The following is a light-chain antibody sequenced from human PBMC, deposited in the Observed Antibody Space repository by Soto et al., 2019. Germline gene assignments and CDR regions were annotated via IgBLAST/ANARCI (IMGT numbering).Light chain of an antibody. J-gene: IGKJ4*01. Sequence: VLTQPPSVSAAPGQKVTLSCRASQSVAYTYLAWYQQKPGQAPRLLIHGAFSRATGIPDRFSGSGSGTDFTLTISRLESEDFAVYYCQQYGTSPLTFGGGTKVDIK. V-gene: IGKV3-20*01. CDR1: QSVAYTY. CDR3: QQYGTSPLT. CDR2: GAF.